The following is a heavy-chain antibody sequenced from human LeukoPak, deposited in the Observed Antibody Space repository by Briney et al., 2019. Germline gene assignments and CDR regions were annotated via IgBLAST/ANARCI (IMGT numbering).Heavy chain of an antibody. CDR3: ARGRYSSSLSYYYYMDV. CDR1: GGSFSGYY. CDR2: INHSGST. J-gene: IGHJ6*03. V-gene: IGHV4-34*01. D-gene: IGHD6-6*01. Sequence: AETLTLTCAVSGGSFSGYYWSWIRQPPGKGLEWTGEINHSGSTNYNTSLKGRVTISVDTSRNHFSLKLSSVTAAETAVYYCARGRYSSSLSYYYYMDVWGKGTTVTVSS.